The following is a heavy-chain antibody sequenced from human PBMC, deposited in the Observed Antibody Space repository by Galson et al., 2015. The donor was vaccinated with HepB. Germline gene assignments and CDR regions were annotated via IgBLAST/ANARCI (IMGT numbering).Heavy chain of an antibody. CDR2: IKEDGSAK. Sequence: SLRLSCAASGFTFSRYWMSWVRQAPGKGLEWVANIKEDGSAKYYVDSVKGRFTISRDNAKNSLYLQMNSLRAEDTAVYYCARDYLVGFDYWGQGALVTVSS. J-gene: IGHJ4*02. D-gene: IGHD3-9*01. V-gene: IGHV3-7*01. CDR3: ARDYLVGFDY. CDR1: GFTFSRYW.